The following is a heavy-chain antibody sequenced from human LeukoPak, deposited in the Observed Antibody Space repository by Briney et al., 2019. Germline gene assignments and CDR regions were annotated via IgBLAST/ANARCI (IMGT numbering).Heavy chain of an antibody. CDR1: GGSVSSDGYF. V-gene: IGHV4-61*08. CDR2: IYYSGST. J-gene: IGHJ5*02. CDR3: ARGVDLYYYDSSGSLWFDP. Sequence: PSETLSLTCTVSGGSVSSDGYFWSWIRQPPGKGLEWIGYIYYSGSTNYNPSLKSRVTISVDTSKNQFSLKLSSVTAADTAVYYCARGVDLYYYDSSGSLWFDPWGQGTLVTVSS. D-gene: IGHD3-22*01.